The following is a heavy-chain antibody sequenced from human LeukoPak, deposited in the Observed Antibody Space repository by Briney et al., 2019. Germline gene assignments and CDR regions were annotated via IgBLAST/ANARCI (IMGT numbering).Heavy chain of an antibody. D-gene: IGHD6-19*01. CDR3: AKDRIAVAIASFFDC. CDR2: IYSGGST. J-gene: IGHJ4*02. Sequence: GGSLRLSCAASGFTVSYNYMSWVRQAPGKGLEWVSVIYSGGSTYYADSVKGRFTISRDNSKNTLYLQMNSLRAGDTAVYYCAKDRIAVAIASFFDCWGQGTLVTVSS. V-gene: IGHV3-53*01. CDR1: GFTVSYNY.